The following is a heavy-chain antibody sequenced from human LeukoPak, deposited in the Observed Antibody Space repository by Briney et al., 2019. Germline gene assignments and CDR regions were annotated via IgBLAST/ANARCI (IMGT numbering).Heavy chain of an antibody. CDR1: GGSIGSGDYY. V-gene: IGHV4-30-4*08. CDR3: ARGLFGYCSSTSCYRWFDP. Sequence: SETLSLTCTVSGGSIGSGDYYWSWIRQPPGKGLEWIGYIYYSGRTYYNPSLKSRITISVNTSKSQFSLKLSSVTAADTAVYYCARGLFGYCSSTSCYRWFDPWGQGTLVTVSS. D-gene: IGHD2-2*03. J-gene: IGHJ5*02. CDR2: IYYSGRT.